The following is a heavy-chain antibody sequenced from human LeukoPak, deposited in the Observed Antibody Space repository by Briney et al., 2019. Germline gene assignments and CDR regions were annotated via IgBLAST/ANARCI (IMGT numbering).Heavy chain of an antibody. J-gene: IGHJ4*02. CDR2: INPNSGGT. CDR1: GYTFTGYY. V-gene: IGHV1-2*02. CDR3: ARDLWLGELFFDY. Sequence: GASVKVSCKASGYTFTGYYMHWVRQAPGQGLEWMGWINPNSGGTNYAQKFQGRVTMTRDTSISTAYMELSRLRSDDTAVYYCARDLWLGELFFDYWGQGTLVTVSS. D-gene: IGHD3-10*01.